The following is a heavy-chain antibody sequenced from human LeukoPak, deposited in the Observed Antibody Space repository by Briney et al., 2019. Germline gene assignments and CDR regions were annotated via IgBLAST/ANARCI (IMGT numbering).Heavy chain of an antibody. D-gene: IGHD3-22*01. V-gene: IGHV3-48*03. CDR1: GFTFSSYE. CDR3: ARDPGDSSGYVFDY. Sequence: PGGSLRLSCAASGFTFSSYEMNWVRQAPGKGLEWVSYISSSGSTIYYADSVKGRFTISRDNAKNSLYLQMNSLRAEDTAVYYCARDPGDSSGYVFDYWDQGTLVTVSS. CDR2: ISSSGSTI. J-gene: IGHJ4*02.